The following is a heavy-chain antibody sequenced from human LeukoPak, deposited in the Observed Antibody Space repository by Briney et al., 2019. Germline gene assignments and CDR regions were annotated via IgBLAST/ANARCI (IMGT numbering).Heavy chain of an antibody. CDR3: ARERRPYYYDSSGYSLDY. CDR2: IYYSGST. V-gene: IGHV4-59*12. Sequence: SETLSLTCTVSGGSISNYYWSWIRQPPGKGLEWIGYIYYSGSTNYNPSLKSRVTISVDTSKNQFSLKLSSVTAADTAVYYCARERRPYYYDSSGYSLDYWGQGTLVTVSS. CDR1: GGSISNYY. J-gene: IGHJ4*02. D-gene: IGHD3-22*01.